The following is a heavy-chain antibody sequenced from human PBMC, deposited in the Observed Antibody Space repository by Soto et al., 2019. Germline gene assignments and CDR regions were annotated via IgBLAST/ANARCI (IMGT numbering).Heavy chain of an antibody. Sequence: QVQLVQSGAEVKKPGASVKVACKASGYTFTSYYMHWVRQAPGQGLEWMGIINPSGGSTSYAQKFQGRVTITRDSTTSTVYMELSSLKSEDTAVYYCARDWGTTESTLARGYYCYGMDVWGQGTTVTVS. CDR1: GYTFTSYY. D-gene: IGHD1-1*01. CDR2: INPSGGST. V-gene: IGHV1-46*03. J-gene: IGHJ6*02. CDR3: ARDWGTTESTLARGYYCYGMDV.